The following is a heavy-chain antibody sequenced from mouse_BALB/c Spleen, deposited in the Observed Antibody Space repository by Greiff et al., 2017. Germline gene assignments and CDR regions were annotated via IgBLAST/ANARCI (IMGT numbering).Heavy chain of an antibody. CDR2: IDPANGNT. J-gene: IGHJ4*01. CDR3: ARREYYGIGAMDY. CDR1: GFNIKDTY. Sequence: VQLQQSGAELVKPGASVKLSCTASGFNIKDTYMHWVKQRPEQGLEWIGRIDPANGNTKYDPKFQGKATITADTSSNTAYLQLSSLTSEDTAVYYCARREYYGIGAMDYWGQGTSGTVSS. V-gene: IGHV14-3*02. D-gene: IGHD1-1*01.